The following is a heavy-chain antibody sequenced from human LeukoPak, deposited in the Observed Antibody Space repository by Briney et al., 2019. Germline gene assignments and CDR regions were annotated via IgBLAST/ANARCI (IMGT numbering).Heavy chain of an antibody. CDR3: AKDRRGKATGVLGGGPRQANDY. Sequence: GGSLRLSCAASGFTFSSYGMHWVRQAPGKGLEWVAFIRYDGSNKYYADSVKGRFTISRDNSKNTLYLQMNSLRAEDTAVYYCAKDRRGKATGVLGGGPRQANDYWGQGTLVTVSS. CDR1: GFTFSSYG. CDR2: IRYDGSNK. J-gene: IGHJ4*02. D-gene: IGHD6-13*01. V-gene: IGHV3-30*02.